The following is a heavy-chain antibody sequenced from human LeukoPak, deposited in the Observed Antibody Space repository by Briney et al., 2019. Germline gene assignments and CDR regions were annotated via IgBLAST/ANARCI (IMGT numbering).Heavy chain of an antibody. CDR3: AKEGLNRGSFDY. D-gene: IGHD2/OR15-2a*01. V-gene: IGHV3-30*04. Sequence: PGGSLRLSCAASGFTFSSYAMHWVRQAPGKGLEWVAVISYDGSNKYYADSVKGRFTISRDNSKNTLYLQMNSLRAEDTAVYYCAKEGLNRGSFDYWGHGTLVTVSS. CDR2: ISYDGSNK. CDR1: GFTFSSYA. J-gene: IGHJ4*01.